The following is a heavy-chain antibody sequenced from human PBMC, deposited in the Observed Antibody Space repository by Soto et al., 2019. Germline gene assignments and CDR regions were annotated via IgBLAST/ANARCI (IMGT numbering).Heavy chain of an antibody. CDR1: GGSISSYY. J-gene: IGHJ6*03. Sequence: QVQLQESGPGLVKPSETLSLTCTVSGGSISSYYWSWIRQPPGKGLEWIGYIYYSGSTNYNPSLKCRVTISVDTSKNQFSLKLSSVTAADTAVYYCARDRAGYMDVWGKGTTVTVSS. CDR3: ARDRAGYMDV. CDR2: IYYSGST. V-gene: IGHV4-59*01.